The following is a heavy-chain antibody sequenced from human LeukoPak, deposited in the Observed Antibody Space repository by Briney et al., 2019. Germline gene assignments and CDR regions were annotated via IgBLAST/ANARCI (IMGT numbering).Heavy chain of an antibody. CDR2: ISAYNGNT. Sequence: GASVKVSCKASGYTFTSYGISWVRQAPGQGLEWMGWISAYNGNTNYAQKLQGRVTMTTDTSTSTAYMELRSLRSDDTAVYYCARGPAIGTTVRGGKNYYYYGMDVWGKGTTVTVSS. J-gene: IGHJ6*04. CDR3: ARGPAIGTTVRGGKNYYYYGMDV. D-gene: IGHD3-10*01. CDR1: GYTFTSYG. V-gene: IGHV1-18*04.